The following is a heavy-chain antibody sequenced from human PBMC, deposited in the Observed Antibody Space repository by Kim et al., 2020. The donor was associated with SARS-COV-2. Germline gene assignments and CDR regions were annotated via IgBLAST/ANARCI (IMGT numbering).Heavy chain of an antibody. CDR2: IYYSGST. CDR3: ARVAGSGSYPPQYNWFDP. CDR1: GGSISSYY. J-gene: IGHJ5*02. Sequence: SETLSLTCTVSGGSISSYYWSWIRQPPGKGLEWIGYIYYSGSTNYNPSLKSRVTISVDTSKNQFSLKLSSVTAADTAVYYCARVAGSGSYPPQYNWFDPWGQGTLVTVSS. V-gene: IGHV4-59*01. D-gene: IGHD3-10*01.